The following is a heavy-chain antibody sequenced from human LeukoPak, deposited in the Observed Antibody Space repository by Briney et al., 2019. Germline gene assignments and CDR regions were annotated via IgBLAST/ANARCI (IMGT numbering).Heavy chain of an antibody. Sequence: GGSLRLSCAASGFTFSSYWMSWVRQAPGKGLEWVSVIYSGGSTYYADSVKGRFTISRDNSKNTMYLQMYSLRAEDTALYYCARSGGSGWYDYWGQGTLVIVSS. CDR1: GFTFSSYW. CDR3: ARSGGSGWYDY. D-gene: IGHD6-19*01. V-gene: IGHV3-53*01. CDR2: IYSGGST. J-gene: IGHJ4*02.